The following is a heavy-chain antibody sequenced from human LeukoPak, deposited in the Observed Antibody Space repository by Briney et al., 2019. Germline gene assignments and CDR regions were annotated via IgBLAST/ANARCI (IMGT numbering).Heavy chain of an antibody. D-gene: IGHD3-3*01. V-gene: IGHV3-30*02. CDR1: GFTFSSYG. CDR2: IRYDGSNK. J-gene: IGHJ4*02. CDR3: AKFSYDFWSGYYGYYFDY. Sequence: GGSLRLSCAASGFTFSSYGMHWVRQAPGKGLEWVAFIRYDGSNKYYADSVKGRFTISRDNSKNTLYLQMNSLRAEDTAVYYCAKFSYDFWSGYYGYYFDYWGQGTLVTVSS.